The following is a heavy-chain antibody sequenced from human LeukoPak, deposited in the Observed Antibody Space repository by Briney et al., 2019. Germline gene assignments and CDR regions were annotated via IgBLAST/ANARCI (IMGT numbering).Heavy chain of an antibody. Sequence: GGSLRLSCTASGFTFGDYAMSWFRQAPGKGVEWVGFIRSKAYGGTTEYAASVKGRFTISRDDSKSIAYLQMNSLKTEDTAVYYCTREGYSYGYNWFDPWGQGTLVTVSS. J-gene: IGHJ5*02. CDR2: IRSKAYGGTT. CDR1: GFTFGDYA. D-gene: IGHD5-18*01. V-gene: IGHV3-49*03. CDR3: TREGYSYGYNWFDP.